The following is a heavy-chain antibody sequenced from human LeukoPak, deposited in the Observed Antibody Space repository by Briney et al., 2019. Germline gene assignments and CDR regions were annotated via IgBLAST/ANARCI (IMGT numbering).Heavy chain of an antibody. J-gene: IGHJ6*03. CDR2: IYHSGST. V-gene: IGHV4-38-2*02. CDR3: ARVYRYYYYYYYMDV. CDR1: GYSISSGYY. D-gene: IGHD1-14*01. Sequence: SETLSLTCTVSGYSISSGYYWGWIRQPPGKGLEWIGSIYHSGSTYYNPSLKSRVTISVDTSKSQFSLKLSSVTAADTAVYYCARVYRYYYYYYYMDVWGKGTTVTVSS.